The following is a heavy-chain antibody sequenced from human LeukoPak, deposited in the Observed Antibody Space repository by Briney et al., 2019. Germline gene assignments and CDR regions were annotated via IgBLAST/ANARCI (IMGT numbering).Heavy chain of an antibody. CDR3: AKVSLHKSKWETSMYFDY. CDR1: GFTFSSYA. V-gene: IGHV3-23*01. CDR2: ISGSGGST. Sequence: GGSLRLSCAASGFTFSSYAMSWVRQAPGKGLEWVSAISGSGGSTYYADSVKGRFTISRDNSKNTLYLQMNSLRAEDTAVYYCAKVSLHKSKWETSMYFDYWGQGTLLTVSS. D-gene: IGHD1-26*01. J-gene: IGHJ4*02.